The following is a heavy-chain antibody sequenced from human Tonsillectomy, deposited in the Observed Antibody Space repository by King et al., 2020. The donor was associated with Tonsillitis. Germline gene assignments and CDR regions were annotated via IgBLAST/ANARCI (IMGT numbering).Heavy chain of an antibody. D-gene: IGHD6-13*01. V-gene: IGHV3-30*03. CDR2: ISYDGSNK. CDR1: GFTFSSYG. Sequence: VQLVESGGGVVQPGRSLRLSCAASGFTFSSYGMHWVRQAPGKGLEWVAVISYDGSNKYYADSVKGRFTISRDNSKNTLYLQMNSLRAEDTAVYYCASIAVDWGQGTLVTVSS. CDR3: ASIAVD. J-gene: IGHJ4*02.